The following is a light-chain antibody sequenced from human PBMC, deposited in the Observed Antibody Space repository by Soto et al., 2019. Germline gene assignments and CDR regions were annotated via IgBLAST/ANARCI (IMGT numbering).Light chain of an antibody. V-gene: IGKV1-39*01. CDR3: QESYSTS. CDR1: QYIRTY. Sequence: QNQPSLSAGVGDSLTIICRASQYIRTYLNWYQQKPGKAPKLLIYVASNLQSGVPSRFSGSGSGTDFTLTISSLQPEDIATYYCQESYSTSSGHGIKVDI. CDR2: VAS. J-gene: IGKJ1*01.